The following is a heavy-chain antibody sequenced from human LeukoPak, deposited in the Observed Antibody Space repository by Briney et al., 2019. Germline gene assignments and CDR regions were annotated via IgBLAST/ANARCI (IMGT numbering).Heavy chain of an antibody. Sequence: ASVKVSCKASGYTLTSYGISWVRQAPGQGLEWMGWISAYNGNTNYAQKLQGRVTMTTDTSTSTAYMELRSLRSDDTAVYYCARDPVDYSYGPGYYFDYWGQGTLVTVSS. CDR3: ARDPVDYSYGPGYYFDY. D-gene: IGHD5-18*01. CDR1: GYTLTSYG. CDR2: ISAYNGNT. V-gene: IGHV1-18*01. J-gene: IGHJ4*02.